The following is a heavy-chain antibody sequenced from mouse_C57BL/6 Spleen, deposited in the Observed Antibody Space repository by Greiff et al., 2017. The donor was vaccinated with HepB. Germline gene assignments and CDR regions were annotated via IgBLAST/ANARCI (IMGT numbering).Heavy chain of an antibody. V-gene: IGHV5-4*01. J-gene: IGHJ1*03. CDR2: ISDGGSYT. D-gene: IGHD1-1*01. CDR3: AREGYYGLWYFDV. Sequence: EVMLVESGGGLVKPGGSLKLSCAASGFTFSSYAMSWVRQTPEKRLEWVATISDGGSYTYYPDNVKGRFTISRDNAKNNLYLQMSHLKSEDTAMYYCAREGYYGLWYFDVWGTGTTVTVSS. CDR1: GFTFSSYA.